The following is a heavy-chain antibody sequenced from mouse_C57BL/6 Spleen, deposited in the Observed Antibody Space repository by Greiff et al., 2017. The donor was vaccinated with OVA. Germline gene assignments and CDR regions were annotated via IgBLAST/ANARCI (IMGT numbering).Heavy chain of an antibody. CDR1: GYTFTSYW. D-gene: IGHD2-3*01. J-gene: IGHJ3*01. CDR3: ARGHDGYYLAWFAY. CDR2: IDPSDSYT. V-gene: IGHV1-59*01. Sequence: QVQLQQPGAELVRPGTSVKLSCKASGYTFTSYWMQWVKQRPGQGLEWIGVIDPSDSYTNYNQKFKGKATLTVDTSSSTAYMRLSSLTSEDSAVYYCARGHDGYYLAWFAYWGQGTLVTVSA.